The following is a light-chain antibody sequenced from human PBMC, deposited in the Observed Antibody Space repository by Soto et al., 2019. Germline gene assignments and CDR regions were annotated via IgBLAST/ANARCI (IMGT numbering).Light chain of an antibody. CDR1: QTIDSAY. V-gene: IGKV3-20*01. J-gene: IGKJ2*01. Sequence: EVVLTQSPGTLSFYPGEGATLSCRASQTIDSAYIAWYQQKPGQAPRLLIFRAGSRATGVSDRFEGSASETDFTLTINRLEPEDCAVYYCQQYGRTPVTFGQGTLLQIK. CDR3: QQYGRTPVT. CDR2: RAG.